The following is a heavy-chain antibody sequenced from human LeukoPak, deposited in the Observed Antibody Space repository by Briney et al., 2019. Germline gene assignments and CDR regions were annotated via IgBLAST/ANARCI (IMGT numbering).Heavy chain of an antibody. V-gene: IGHV3-11*01. CDR2: ISSSGSTI. Sequence: GGSLRLSCAASGFTFSDYYMSWLRQAPGKGLEWLSYISSSGSTIYYADSVKGRFTISRDNAKNSLYLQMNSLRAEDTAVYYCASQNTIFGVIMRWVSDYWGQGTLVTVS. CDR3: ASQNTIFGVIMRWVSDY. D-gene: IGHD3-3*01. J-gene: IGHJ4*02. CDR1: GFTFSDYY.